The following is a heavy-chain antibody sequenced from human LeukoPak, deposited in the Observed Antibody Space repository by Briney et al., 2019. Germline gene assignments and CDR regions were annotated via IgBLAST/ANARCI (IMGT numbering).Heavy chain of an antibody. V-gene: IGHV5-51*01. J-gene: IGHJ4*02. Sequence: ESLKIXXKGXGYXXTSYWIGWVRQMPGKGLEWMGVIYPGDSDTRYSPSFQGQVTISADKSISTAYLQWSSLKASDTAMYYCARGGSYLYYWGQGTLVTVSS. D-gene: IGHD3-16*01. CDR3: ARGGSYLYY. CDR1: GYXXTSYW. CDR2: IYPGDSDT.